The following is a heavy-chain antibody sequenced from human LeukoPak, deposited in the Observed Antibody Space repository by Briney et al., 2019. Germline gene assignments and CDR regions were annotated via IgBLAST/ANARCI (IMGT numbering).Heavy chain of an antibody. D-gene: IGHD2/OR15-2a*01. CDR3: ASGVLRTNAFDI. J-gene: IGHJ3*02. CDR2: IIPIFGTA. Sequence: ASVKASCKASGGTFSSYAISWARQAPGQGLKWMGRIIPIFGTANYAQKFQGRVTITTDESTSTAYMELSSLRSEDTAVYYCASGVLRTNAFDIWGQGTMVTVSS. CDR1: GGTFSSYA. V-gene: IGHV1-69*05.